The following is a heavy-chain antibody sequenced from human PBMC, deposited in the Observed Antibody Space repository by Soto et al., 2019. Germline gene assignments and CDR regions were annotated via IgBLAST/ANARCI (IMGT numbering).Heavy chain of an antibody. CDR3: ARAHSDIVVVPAAKGWFDP. CDR2: IYYSGST. D-gene: IGHD2-2*01. J-gene: IGHJ5*02. CDR1: GGSISSGGYY. Sequence: PSETLSLTCTVSGGSISSGGYYWSWIRQHPGKGLEWIGYIYYSGSTYYNPSLKSRVTISVDTSKNQFSLKLSSVTAADTAVYYCARAHSDIVVVPAAKGWFDPWGQGTLVTVSS. V-gene: IGHV4-31*03.